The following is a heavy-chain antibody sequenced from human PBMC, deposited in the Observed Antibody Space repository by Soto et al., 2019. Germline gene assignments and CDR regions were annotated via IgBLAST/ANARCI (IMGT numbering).Heavy chain of an antibody. CDR2: IIPILGIA. CDR1: GGTFSSYT. V-gene: IGHV1-69*02. CDR3: ARGDYRYNWFDP. D-gene: IGHD4-4*01. J-gene: IGHJ5*02. Sequence: QVQLVQSGAEVKKPGSSVKVSCKASGGTFSSYTISWVRQAPGQGLEWMGRIIPILGIANYAQKFQGRVTITADKSTITAYMELSSLRSEDTAVYYCARGDYRYNWFDPWGQGTLVTVSS.